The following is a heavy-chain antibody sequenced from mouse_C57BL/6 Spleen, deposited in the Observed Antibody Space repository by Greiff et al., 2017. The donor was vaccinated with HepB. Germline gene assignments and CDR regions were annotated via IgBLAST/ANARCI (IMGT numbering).Heavy chain of an antibody. V-gene: IGHV1-69*01. J-gene: IGHJ4*01. Sequence: QVQLKQSGAELVMPGASVKLSCKASGYTFTSYWMHWVKQRPGQGLEWIGEIDPSDSYTNYNQKFKGKSTLTVDKSSSTAYMQLSSLTSEDSAVYYCAKLRYYAMDYWGQGTSVTVSS. CDR1: GYTFTSYW. CDR3: AKLRYYAMDY. D-gene: IGHD1-1*01. CDR2: IDPSDSYT.